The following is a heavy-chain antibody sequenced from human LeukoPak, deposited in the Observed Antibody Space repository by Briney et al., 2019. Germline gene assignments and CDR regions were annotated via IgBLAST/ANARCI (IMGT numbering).Heavy chain of an antibody. CDR3: CRERNNEGCIDY. V-gene: IGHV3-30-3*01. J-gene: IGHJ4*02. Sequence: GGSLSLSWPLSGRTLTSNSMHCVRQAPGKGLEWVAVKSYDGSNKYYADSVKGRFTISRDNSKNTLYPQMNSQRAEDTAVYFCCRERNNEGCIDYWGQGTLVTVSS. CDR2: KSYDGSNK. CDR1: GRTLTSNS. D-gene: IGHD1/OR15-1a*01.